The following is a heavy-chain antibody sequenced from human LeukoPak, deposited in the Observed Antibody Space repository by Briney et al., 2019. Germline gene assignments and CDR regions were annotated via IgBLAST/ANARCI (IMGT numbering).Heavy chain of an antibody. D-gene: IGHD3-10*01. CDR3: ARKPNRYYYGSGSSWFDP. J-gene: IGHJ5*02. CDR2: INHSGST. V-gene: IGHV4-34*01. CDR1: GGSFSGYY. Sequence: SETLSFTCAVYGGSFSGYYWSWIRQPPGKGLEWIGEINHSGSTNYNPSLKSRVTISVDTSKNQFSLKLSSVTAADTAVYYCARKPNRYYYGSGSSWFDPWGQGTLVTVSS.